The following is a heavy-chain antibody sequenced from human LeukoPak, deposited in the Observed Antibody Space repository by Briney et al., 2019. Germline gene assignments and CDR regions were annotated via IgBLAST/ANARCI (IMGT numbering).Heavy chain of an antibody. Sequence: ASVKVSCKASGYTFTSYGISWVRQAPGQGLEWMGWISAYNGNTNYAQKLQGRVTMTTDTSTSTAYKELRSLRSDDTAVYYCARDSREVPAALFDYWGQGTLVTVSS. J-gene: IGHJ4*02. D-gene: IGHD2-2*01. V-gene: IGHV1-18*01. CDR2: ISAYNGNT. CDR3: ARDSREVPAALFDY. CDR1: GYTFTSYG.